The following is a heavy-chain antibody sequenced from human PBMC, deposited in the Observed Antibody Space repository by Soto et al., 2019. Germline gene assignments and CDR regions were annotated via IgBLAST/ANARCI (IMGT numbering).Heavy chain of an antibody. D-gene: IGHD3-22*01. CDR1: GFSLSTSGVG. Sequence: GSGPTLVNPTQTLTLTCTFSGFSLSTSGVGVGWIRQPPGKALEWLALIYWDDDKRYSPSLKSRLTITKDTSKNQVVLTMTNMDPVDTATYYCARYDSSGYYWPYYYYGMDVWGQGTTVTVSS. CDR3: ARYDSSGYYWPYYYYGMDV. V-gene: IGHV2-5*02. CDR2: IYWDDDK. J-gene: IGHJ6*02.